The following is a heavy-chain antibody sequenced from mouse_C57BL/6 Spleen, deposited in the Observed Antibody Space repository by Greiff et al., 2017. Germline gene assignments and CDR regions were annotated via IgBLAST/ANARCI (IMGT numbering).Heavy chain of an antibody. CDR3: AMGTVVAYGGFDY. CDR1: GYTFTSYW. V-gene: IGHV1-74*01. Sequence: QVQLQQPGAELVKPGASVKVSCKASGYTFTSYWMHWVKQRPGQGLEWIGRIHPSDSDTNYNQKFKGKATLTVDKSSSTAYMQLSSLTSEDSAVXYCAMGTVVAYGGFDYWGQGTTLTVSS. D-gene: IGHD1-1*01. CDR2: IHPSDSDT. J-gene: IGHJ2*01.